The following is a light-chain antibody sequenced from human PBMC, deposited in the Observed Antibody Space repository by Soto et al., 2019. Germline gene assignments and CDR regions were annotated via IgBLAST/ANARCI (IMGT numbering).Light chain of an antibody. CDR2: AAS. J-gene: IGKJ3*01. Sequence: DIQMTQSPSSLSASVGDRVTITCRASQSISTYLNWYQQKPGNAPELLIYAASSLQGGVPSRFRCSGSGTEFTLTISRLQPEDFATYYCQQSYSTPFTFGPGTEVDIK. CDR3: QQSYSTPFT. V-gene: IGKV1-39*01. CDR1: QSISTY.